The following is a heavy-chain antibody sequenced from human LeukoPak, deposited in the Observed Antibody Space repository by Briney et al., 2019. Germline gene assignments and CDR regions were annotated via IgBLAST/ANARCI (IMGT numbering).Heavy chain of an antibody. V-gene: IGHV6-1*01. Sequence: SQTLSLTCAISGDSVSSNSAAWNWIRQSPSRGLEWLGRTYYRSKWYTDYAESVKSRIIVNPDTSKNQFSLQLHSVTPDDTAVYYCARGGGAMDYWGQGTLVTVSS. CDR2: TYYRSKWYT. CDR3: ARGGGAMDY. J-gene: IGHJ4*02. CDR1: GDSVSSNSAA. D-gene: IGHD3-16*01.